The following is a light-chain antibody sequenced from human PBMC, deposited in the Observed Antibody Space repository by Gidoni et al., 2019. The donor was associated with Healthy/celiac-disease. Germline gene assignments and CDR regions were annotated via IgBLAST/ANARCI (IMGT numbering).Light chain of an antibody. V-gene: IGKV1-33*01. Sequence: DIQITQSPSSLSASVGDRVTITFQTSKDISNYLKWYQQKPGKAHKLLFYDPSNLETGVPSMFSGSACGTDFTSTISRLHPEETATYYWQQYDNPPITFGGGTKVEIK. CDR3: QQYDNPPIT. CDR2: DPS. J-gene: IGKJ4*01. CDR1: KDISNY.